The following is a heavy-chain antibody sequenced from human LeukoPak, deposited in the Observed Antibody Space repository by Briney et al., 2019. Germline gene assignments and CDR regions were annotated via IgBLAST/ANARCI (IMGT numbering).Heavy chain of an antibody. V-gene: IGHV1-69*01. Sequence: GASVKVSCKASGGTFSSYAISWVRQAPGQGLEWMGGIIPIFGTANYAQKFQGRVTITADESTSTAYMELSSLRSDDTAVYYCARELGDLATRIVVVITWFDPWGQGTLVTVSS. CDR1: GGTFSSYA. CDR3: ARELGDLATRIVVVITWFDP. CDR2: IIPIFGTA. J-gene: IGHJ5*02. D-gene: IGHD3-22*01.